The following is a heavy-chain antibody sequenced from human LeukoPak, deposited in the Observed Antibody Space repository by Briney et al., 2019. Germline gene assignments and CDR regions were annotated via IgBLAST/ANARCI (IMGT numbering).Heavy chain of an antibody. CDR2: ISGSGTI. V-gene: IGHV4-4*07. D-gene: IGHD3-9*01. Sequence: SETLSLTCTVSGGSIHSYWSWIRQPAGKGLEWIGRISGSGTITYNPALQSRLTISIDTSKNQFSLKLMSVTAADTAVYYCARDQALRYFDWLPYHYYYYMDVWGKGTTVTISS. CDR3: ARDQALRYFDWLPYHYYYYMDV. J-gene: IGHJ6*03. CDR1: GGSIHSY.